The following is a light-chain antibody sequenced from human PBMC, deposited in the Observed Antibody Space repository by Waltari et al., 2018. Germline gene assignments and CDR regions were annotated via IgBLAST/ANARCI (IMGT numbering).Light chain of an antibody. V-gene: IGKV1-5*03. J-gene: IGKJ1*01. CDR1: QSISSW. CDR3: QQYNSYSQT. Sequence: DIQMTQSPSTLSASVGDRVTITCRASQSISSWLAWYQQKPGKAPKLLIYKAFSLESGVPSRFSGRGSGTEFTLTSSSLQPDDFATYYCQQYNSYSQTFGQGTKVEIK. CDR2: KAF.